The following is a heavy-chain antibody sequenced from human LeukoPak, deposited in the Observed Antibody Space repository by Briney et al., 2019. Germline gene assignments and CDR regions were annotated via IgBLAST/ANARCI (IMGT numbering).Heavy chain of an antibody. CDR1: GRSISSGSYY. D-gene: IGHD5-24*01. J-gene: IGHJ3*02. CDR2: IYTSGSS. V-gene: IGHV4-61*02. Sequence: SQTLSLICTVSGRSISSGSYYWSWIRQPAGKGLEWIGRIYTSGSSNYNPSLKSRVTISVDTSKNQFSLKLSSVTAADTAVYYCASRRDGYNHGSDAFDIWGQGTMVTVSS. CDR3: ASRRDGYNHGSDAFDI.